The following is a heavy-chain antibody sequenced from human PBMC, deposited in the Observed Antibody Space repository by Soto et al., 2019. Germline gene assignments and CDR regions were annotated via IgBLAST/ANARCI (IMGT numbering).Heavy chain of an antibody. J-gene: IGHJ3*02. CDR2: ISSSGSTI. CDR1: GFTFSSYE. CDR3: ARDMITFGGVIVRDAFDI. D-gene: IGHD3-16*02. Sequence: GGSLRLSCAASGFTFSSYEMNWVRQAPGKGLEWVSYISSSGSTIYYADSVKGRFTISRDNAKNSLYLQMNSLRAEDTAVYYCARDMITFGGVIVRDAFDIWGQGTMVTVSS. V-gene: IGHV3-48*03.